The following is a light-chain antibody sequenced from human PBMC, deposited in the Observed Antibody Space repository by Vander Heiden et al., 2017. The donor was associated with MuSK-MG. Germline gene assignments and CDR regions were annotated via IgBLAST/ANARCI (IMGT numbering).Light chain of an antibody. V-gene: IGLV2-14*01. J-gene: IGLJ3*02. CDR3: SSYTSSSTPWV. Sequence: QSALTQTASVSGSPGQSITISCPGTSSDVGGYNYVSWYQQHPGKAPKLMIYEVSNRPSGVSNRFSGSKSGNAASLTISGLQAEDEADYYCSSYTSSSTPWVFGGGTKLTVL. CDR2: EVS. CDR1: SSDVGGYNY.